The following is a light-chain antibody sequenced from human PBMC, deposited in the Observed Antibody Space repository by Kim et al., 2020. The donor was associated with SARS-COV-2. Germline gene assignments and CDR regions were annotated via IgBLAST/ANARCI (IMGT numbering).Light chain of an antibody. Sequence: DIQMTQSPSTLSASVGDRVTVTCRASESIGSGLAWYQQKAGKAPKLLIFDAYTLHNGVPSRISGSGSGTDFTLTINSLQPDDFATYYCQEYNSYSRTFGQGTKLEIK. CDR1: ESIGSG. CDR3: QEYNSYSRT. CDR2: DAY. V-gene: IGKV1-5*01. J-gene: IGKJ2*01.